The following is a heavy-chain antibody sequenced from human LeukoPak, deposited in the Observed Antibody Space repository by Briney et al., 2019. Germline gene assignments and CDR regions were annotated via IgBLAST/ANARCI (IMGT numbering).Heavy chain of an antibody. CDR3: AKGGVMGARETDH. D-gene: IGHD2-8*01. CDR2: ISSGGST. J-gene: IGHJ5*02. CDR1: GFTLSSYT. Sequence: GGSLRLSCAASGFTLSSYTMGWVRQAPGKGLEWVSTISSGGSTYYPDSMKGRFTISRDNSKNTLYLQMNSLRGEDTAVYYCAKGGVMGARETDHWGQGTLVAVSS. V-gene: IGHV3-23*01.